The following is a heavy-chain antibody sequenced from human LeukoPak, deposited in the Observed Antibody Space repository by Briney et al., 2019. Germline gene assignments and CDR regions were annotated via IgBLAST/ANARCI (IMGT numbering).Heavy chain of an antibody. CDR1: GFTFSDYY. CDR2: ISGSGDNT. J-gene: IGHJ4*02. Sequence: GGSLRLSCAASGFTFSDYYMSWIRQAPGKGLEWVSAISGSGDNTYYADSVKGRFTISRDNSKNTLYLQMNSLRAEDTAVYYCAKGLLVLNYFDYWGQGTLVTVSS. D-gene: IGHD6-6*01. CDR3: AKGLLVLNYFDY. V-gene: IGHV3-23*01.